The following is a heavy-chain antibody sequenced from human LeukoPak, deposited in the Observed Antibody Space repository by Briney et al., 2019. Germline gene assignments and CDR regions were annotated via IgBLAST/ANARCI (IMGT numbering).Heavy chain of an antibody. V-gene: IGHV4-39*01. Sequence: KPSETLSLTCTVSGGSISSSSYYWGWIRQPPGKGLEWIGSIYYSGSTYYNPSLKSRVTISVDTSKNQFSLKLSSVTAADTAVYYCARLSLTMVRGVIEGNFDYWGQGTLVTVSS. D-gene: IGHD3-10*01. CDR3: ARLSLTMVRGVIEGNFDY. CDR2: IYYSGST. CDR1: GGSISSSSYY. J-gene: IGHJ4*02.